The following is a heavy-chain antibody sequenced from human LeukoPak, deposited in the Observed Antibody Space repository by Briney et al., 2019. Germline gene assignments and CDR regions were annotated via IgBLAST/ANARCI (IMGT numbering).Heavy chain of an antibody. D-gene: IGHD4-23*01. V-gene: IGHV3-11*05. Sequence: GGSLRLSCAASGFTFSSYWMSWVRQAPGKRLEWVSYISSGSTYTNYADSVEGRFTISRDNAKNSLYLQMNSLRAEDTAVYYCARGDYGGDYFDYWGQGTLVTVSS. CDR1: GFTFSSYW. CDR2: ISSGSTYT. CDR3: ARGDYGGDYFDY. J-gene: IGHJ4*02.